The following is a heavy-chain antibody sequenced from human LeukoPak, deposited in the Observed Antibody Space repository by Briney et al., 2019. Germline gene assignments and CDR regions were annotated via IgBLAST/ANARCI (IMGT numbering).Heavy chain of an antibody. J-gene: IGHJ4*02. CDR1: GFTFSSYS. CDR2: ISSSSSTI. Sequence: PGGSLRLSCAASGFTFSSYSMNWVRQAPGKGLEWVSYISSSSSTIYYADSVKGRFTISRDNAKNSLYLQMNSLRAEDTAVYYCAREQSAYYGSGGFDYWGQGTLVTVSS. D-gene: IGHD3-10*01. V-gene: IGHV3-48*04. CDR3: AREQSAYYGSGGFDY.